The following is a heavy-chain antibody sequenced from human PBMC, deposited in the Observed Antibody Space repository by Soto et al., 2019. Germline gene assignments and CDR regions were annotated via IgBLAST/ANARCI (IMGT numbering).Heavy chain of an antibody. CDR2: VYYSGGA. CDR3: ARTAGKYTNFWRGYACDA. CDR1: GGSIGYYY. Sequence: SETLPLTCTVSGGSIGYYYWSWIRQSPGKGLECIGTVYYSGGAHYNPSLESRVTISIDTPKNQFFLNVTPVTAADTAVYYCARTAGKYTNFWRGYACDAWGQGTRVTV. D-gene: IGHD3-3*01. V-gene: IGHV4-59*01. J-gene: IGHJ3*01.